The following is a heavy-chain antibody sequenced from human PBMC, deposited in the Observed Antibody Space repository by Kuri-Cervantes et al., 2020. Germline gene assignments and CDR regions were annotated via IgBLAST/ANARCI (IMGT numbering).Heavy chain of an antibody. D-gene: IGHD5/OR15-5a*01. V-gene: IGHV3-43D*04. CDR2: STWDGSSA. CDR3: ARLYEYYFDY. J-gene: IGHJ4*02. CDR1: GFSLGSYG. Sequence: ETLSLTCAASGFSLGSYGMHWARQAPGKGLEWVSLSTWDGSSAYCADSVKGRFTVSRDNTKNSLYLQMNSLRAEDTAVYYCARLYEYYFDYWGQGTLVTVSS.